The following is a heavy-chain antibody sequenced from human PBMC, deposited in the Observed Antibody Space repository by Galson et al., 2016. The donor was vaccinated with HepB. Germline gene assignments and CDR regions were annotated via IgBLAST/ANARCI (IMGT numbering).Heavy chain of an antibody. CDR2: ISGSGGST. Sequence: SLRLSCAASGLSVSSYVMTWVRQAPGRGLEWVSAISGSGGSTYYAGSGKGRFTISTDTSTNTLYLQMNSLRAEDTALYYCTNYCGASSCYSGHVYWGQGTLVTVSS. V-gene: IGHV3-23*01. J-gene: IGHJ4*02. CDR3: TNYCGASSCYSGHVY. CDR1: GLSVSSYV. D-gene: IGHD2-15*01.